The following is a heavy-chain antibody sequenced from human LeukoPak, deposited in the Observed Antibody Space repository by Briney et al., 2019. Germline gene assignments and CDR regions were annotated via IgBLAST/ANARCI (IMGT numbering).Heavy chain of an antibody. CDR1: GYTFTNYD. CDR3: ARVWGAVDY. Sequence: AAVTVSFKASGYTFTNYDINWVRQAAGQGHESMGWRDPDSGNTGYAQKFQGRVTITRSTSISTPYMELSSLTFEDTAVYHCARVWGAVDYWGQGTLVTVSS. J-gene: IGHJ4*02. D-gene: IGHD3-16*01. V-gene: IGHV1-8*01. CDR2: RDPDSGNT.